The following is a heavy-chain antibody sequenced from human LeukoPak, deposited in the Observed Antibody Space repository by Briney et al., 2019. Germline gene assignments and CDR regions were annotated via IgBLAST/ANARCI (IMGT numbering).Heavy chain of an antibody. J-gene: IGHJ4*02. CDR2: MYLSGTT. Sequence: SETLSLTCTVSGDSIDSLDLWSWVRQPPGKGLEWIGEMYLSGTTHSNPSVKSRVTISIDKSKNQFFLNLSPVTAADTAVYYCAGLVGRYSSGLYYYYFDYWGQGTLVTVSS. CDR3: AGLVGRYSSGLYYYYFDY. CDR1: GDSIDSLDL. D-gene: IGHD3-22*01. V-gene: IGHV4-4*02.